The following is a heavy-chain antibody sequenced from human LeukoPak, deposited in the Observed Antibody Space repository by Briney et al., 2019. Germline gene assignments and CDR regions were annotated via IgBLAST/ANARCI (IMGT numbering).Heavy chain of an antibody. J-gene: IGHJ5*02. Sequence: GASVKVSCKASGYTFAGYYMHWVRQVPGQGLEWMGWINPNSGGTNYAQKFQGRVTMTRDTSISTAYMELSRLRSDDTAVYYCARARPSDNWFDPWGQGTLVTVSS. V-gene: IGHV1-2*02. CDR2: INPNSGGT. CDR3: ARARPSDNWFDP. D-gene: IGHD6-25*01. CDR1: GYTFAGYY.